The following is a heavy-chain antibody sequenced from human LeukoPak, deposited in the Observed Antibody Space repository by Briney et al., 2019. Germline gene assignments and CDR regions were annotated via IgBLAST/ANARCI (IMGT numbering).Heavy chain of an antibody. CDR1: GVSISSGNYY. D-gene: IGHD3-10*01. CDR3: ARQAPYYYGSGSPDV. V-gene: IGHV4-61*01. Sequence: SQTLSLTCTVSGVSISSGNYYWSWIRQPPGKGLEWIGYIYYSGSTNYNPSLKSRVTMSVDTSKNQFSLKLISVTAADTAVYYCARQAPYYYGSGSPDVWGQGTTVTVSS. CDR2: IYYSGST. J-gene: IGHJ6*02.